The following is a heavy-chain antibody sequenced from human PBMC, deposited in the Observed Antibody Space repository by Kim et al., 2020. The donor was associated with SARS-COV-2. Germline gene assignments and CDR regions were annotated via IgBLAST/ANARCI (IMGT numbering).Heavy chain of an antibody. V-gene: IGHV3-30-3*01. Sequence: GGSLRLSCAASGFTFSTYAMHWVRQAPGTGLEWVASISYDGSNKFYADSVKGRFTISRDNSMNTVYLQMNSLRAEDTAVYYCARAAGGIYSSSGSYWGQGTLITVSS. D-gene: IGHD6-6*01. CDR2: ISYDGSNK. CDR3: ARAAGGIYSSSGSY. J-gene: IGHJ4*02. CDR1: GFTFSTYA.